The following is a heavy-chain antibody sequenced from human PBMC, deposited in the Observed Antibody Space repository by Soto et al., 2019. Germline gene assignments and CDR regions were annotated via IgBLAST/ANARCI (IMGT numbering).Heavy chain of an antibody. Sequence: SETLSLTYAVYGGSFSGYYWSWIRQPPGKGLEWIGEINHSGSTNYNPSLKSRVTISVDTSKNQFSLKLSSVTAADTAVYYCATATVVYYDSSGYYDWFDPWGQGTLVT. CDR2: INHSGST. CDR1: GGSFSGYY. V-gene: IGHV4-34*01. CDR3: ATATVVYYDSSGYYDWFDP. D-gene: IGHD3-22*01. J-gene: IGHJ5*02.